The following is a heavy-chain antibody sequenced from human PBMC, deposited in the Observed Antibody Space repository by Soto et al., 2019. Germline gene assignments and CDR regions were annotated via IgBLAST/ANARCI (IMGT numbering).Heavy chain of an antibody. CDR3: ARRSYCDGDCTRRPYDYYGMDV. V-gene: IGHV5-51*01. CDR1: GYSFTSYW. Sequence: EVQLVQSGAEVKKPGESLKISCKGSGYSFTSYWIVWVRQMPGKGLEWMGIIYPGDSETRYSPSLQGQVTISAAKSPRTAALQWGSLKASDTAMYYCARRSYCDGDCTRRPYDYYGMDVWGQGTTVTVSS. CDR2: IYPGDSET. J-gene: IGHJ6*02. D-gene: IGHD2-21*02.